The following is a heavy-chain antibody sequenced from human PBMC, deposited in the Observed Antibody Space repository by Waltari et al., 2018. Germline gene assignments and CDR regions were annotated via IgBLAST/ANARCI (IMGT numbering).Heavy chain of an antibody. D-gene: IGHD3-22*01. CDR3: ARDWGYYADTSGYPSNWFGP. V-gene: IGHV1-2*06. CDR2: ITPNTGDT. CDR1: GYTFTGYY. Sequence: QVQLVQSGAEVKKPGASVKGSCTASGYTFTGYYFHWVRQAPGQGLEWVGRITPNTGDTTYAQELQGRVSMTRDTSISTAYMELTSLRSDDTAVYYCARDWGYYADTSGYPSNWFGPWGQGTLVTVSS. J-gene: IGHJ5*02.